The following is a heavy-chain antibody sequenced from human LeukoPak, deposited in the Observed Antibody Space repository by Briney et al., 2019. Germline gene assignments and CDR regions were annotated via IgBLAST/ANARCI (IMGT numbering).Heavy chain of an antibody. CDR3: ARVYNDFWNYYYMDV. Sequence: PSETLSLTCTVSGGSINNTHYYWGWIRQPPGKGLQWIGTIYYSGSTYYNPSLKSRVTISVDTSRNQFSLKLSSVTAADTAVYCCARVYNDFWNYYYMDVWGEGTTVTVSS. V-gene: IGHV4-39*01. J-gene: IGHJ6*03. CDR1: GGSINNTHYY. CDR2: IYYSGST. D-gene: IGHD3-3*01.